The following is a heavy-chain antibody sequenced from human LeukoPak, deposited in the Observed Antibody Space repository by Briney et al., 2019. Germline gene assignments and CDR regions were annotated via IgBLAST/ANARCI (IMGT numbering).Heavy chain of an antibody. V-gene: IGHV3-66*01. CDR1: GFTVSNDY. J-gene: IGHJ4*02. CDR3: AARIVDVPAAFDY. D-gene: IGHD2-2*01. Sequence: GGSLRLSCAASGFTVSNDYMIWVRQAPGKGLEWVSVIYSGGSTYYAASVKGRFTISRDNSKNTLYLQLNSLRAEDTAVYYCAARIVDVPAAFDYWGQGTLVTVSS. CDR2: IYSGGST.